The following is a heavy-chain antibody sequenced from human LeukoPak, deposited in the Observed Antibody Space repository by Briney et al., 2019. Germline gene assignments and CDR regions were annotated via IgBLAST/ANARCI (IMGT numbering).Heavy chain of an antibody. CDR1: GGSISSSSYY. V-gene: IGHV4-39*07. D-gene: IGHD3-10*01. CDR3: ARDPSMVRGVIGMDWFDP. CDR2: IYYSGST. Sequence: SETLSLTCTVSGGSISSSSYYWGWLRQPPGKGLEWIGRIYYSGSTYYNPSLKSRATITLDTSKNQFSLKLSSVTAADTAVYYCARDPSMVRGVIGMDWFDPWGEGTLVTVSS. J-gene: IGHJ5*02.